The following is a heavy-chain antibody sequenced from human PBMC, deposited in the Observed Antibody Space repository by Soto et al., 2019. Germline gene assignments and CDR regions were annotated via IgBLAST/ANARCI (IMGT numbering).Heavy chain of an antibody. CDR2: INPSGTYA. CDR3: ATDHARDDEAWWLDS. J-gene: IGHJ5*01. D-gene: IGHD1-1*01. CDR1: GDTFTSHW. V-gene: IGHV1-46*01. Sequence: QVQLVQSGAAVMKPGASVKVSCKASGDTFTSHWMHWVRQAPGQGLEWMAVINPSGTYATYAHEFQGRVTLTRDTSASSAYMEMSSLSSDDTAVYYCATDHARDDEAWWLDSWGRGTLVTVSS.